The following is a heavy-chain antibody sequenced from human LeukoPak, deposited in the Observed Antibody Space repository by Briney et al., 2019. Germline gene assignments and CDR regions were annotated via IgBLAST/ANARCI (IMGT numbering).Heavy chain of an antibody. CDR1: GGSITSSNYY. D-gene: IGHD3-3*01. CDR3: AREYDFWSGYRWFDP. CDR2: MFHGGTT. Sequence: SETLSLTCTVSGGSITSSNYYWGWIRQPPGKGLEWMGSMFHGGTTYYNPSLKSRLTISVDTSKNQFSLKLSSVTAADTAVYYCAREYDFWSGYRWFDPWGQGTLVTVSS. V-gene: IGHV4-39*02. J-gene: IGHJ5*02.